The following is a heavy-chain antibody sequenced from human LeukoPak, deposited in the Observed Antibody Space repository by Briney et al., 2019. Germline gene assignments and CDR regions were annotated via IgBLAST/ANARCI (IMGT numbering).Heavy chain of an antibody. Sequence: GGSLRLSCAASGFTFSNAWMSWVRQAPGKGLEWVGRSKSKTDGGTTDYAAPVKGRFTISRDDLKNTLYLQMNSLKTEDTAVYYCTTTPLWFGELDNYYYYGMDVWGKGTTITVSS. V-gene: IGHV3-15*01. CDR1: GFTFSNAW. D-gene: IGHD3-10*01. J-gene: IGHJ6*04. CDR3: TTTPLWFGELDNYYYYGMDV. CDR2: SKSKTDGGTT.